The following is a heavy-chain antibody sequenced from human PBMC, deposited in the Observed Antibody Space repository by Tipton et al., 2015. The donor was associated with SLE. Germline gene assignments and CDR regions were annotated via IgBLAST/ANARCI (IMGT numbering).Heavy chain of an antibody. V-gene: IGHV3-53*01. CDR1: GFTVSSNY. CDR3: AKDRKMITFGGVHYYYGMDV. J-gene: IGHJ6*02. Sequence: SLRLSCAASGFTVSSNYMSWVRQAPGKGLEWVSVIYSGGSTYYADSVKGRFTISRDNSQNTLYLQMNSLRAEDTAVYYCAKDRKMITFGGVHYYYGMDVWGQGTTVTVSS. D-gene: IGHD3-16*01. CDR2: IYSGGST.